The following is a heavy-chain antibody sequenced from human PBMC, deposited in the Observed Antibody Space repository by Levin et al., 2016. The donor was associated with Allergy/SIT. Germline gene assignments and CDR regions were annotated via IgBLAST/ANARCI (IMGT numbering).Heavy chain of an antibody. Sequence: SVKVSCKTSGGSFSSFPISWVRQAPGQGLEWVGGITPVSETLNYAQRFQGRVTITADKSTSTAYMELSSLRFDDTAVYYCARALSVPFVYYGMAVWGQGTAVTVSS. J-gene: IGHJ6*02. V-gene: IGHV1-69*06. CDR3: ARALSVPFVYYGMAV. CDR1: GGSFSSFP. CDR2: ITPVSETL. D-gene: IGHD2-21*01.